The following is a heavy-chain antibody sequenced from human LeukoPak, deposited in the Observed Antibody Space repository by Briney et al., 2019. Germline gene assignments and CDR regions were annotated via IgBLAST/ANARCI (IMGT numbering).Heavy chain of an antibody. CDR3: ARHRGNDYHFDY. D-gene: IGHD5-12*01. CDR1: GDSISTYY. Sequence: SETLSLTCTVSGDSISTYYWNWIRQPPGKGLEYIGYIYYDGSTKYNSSLKGRVTISVDTSKNQFSLNLSSVTAADTAVYYCARHRGNDYHFDYWGQGTLVTVSS. J-gene: IGHJ4*02. V-gene: IGHV4-59*08. CDR2: IYYDGST.